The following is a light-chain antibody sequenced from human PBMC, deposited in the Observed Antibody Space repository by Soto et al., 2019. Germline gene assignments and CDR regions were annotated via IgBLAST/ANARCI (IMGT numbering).Light chain of an antibody. J-gene: IGKJ2*01. V-gene: IGKV1-5*01. Sequence: DIQMTQSPSTLSASVGDTVTITCRASQSVSDSLAWYQVKPGEAPKLLIFDVSNLETGVPSRFSGSGSGTEFSLTIRGLLPDDFATYYCQQYDYSRTFGQGTKVEIK. CDR1: QSVSDS. CDR2: DVS. CDR3: QQYDYSRT.